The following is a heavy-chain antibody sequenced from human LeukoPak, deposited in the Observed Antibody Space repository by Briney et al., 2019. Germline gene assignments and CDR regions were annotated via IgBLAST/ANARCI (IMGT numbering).Heavy chain of an antibody. CDR1: GFTFSSYG. CDR3: AKYLDGGGFVDY. V-gene: IGHV3-30*18. J-gene: IGHJ4*02. Sequence: GRSLRLSCAASGFTFSSYGMHWVRQAPGKGLEWVAVISNEGSTKYYVDSVKGRFTISRDNSKNTLYLQMISLRAEDTAVYYCAKYLDGGGFVDYWGQGTLVTVSS. CDR2: ISNEGSTK. D-gene: IGHD5-24*01.